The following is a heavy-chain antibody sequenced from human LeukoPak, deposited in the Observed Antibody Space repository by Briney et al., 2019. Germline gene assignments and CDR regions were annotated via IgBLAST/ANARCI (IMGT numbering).Heavy chain of an antibody. D-gene: IGHD5-18*01. J-gene: IGHJ4*02. CDR2: INPSGGST. V-gene: IGHV1-46*01. CDR1: GYTFTSYY. Sequence: GASVKVSCKASGYTFTSYYMHWVRQAPGQGLEWMGIINPSGGSTSYAQKFQGRVTMTRDTSTSTVYMELSSLRSEDTAVYYCARDQDTAMVTGGFDYWGQGTLVTVSS. CDR3: ARDQDTAMVTGGFDY.